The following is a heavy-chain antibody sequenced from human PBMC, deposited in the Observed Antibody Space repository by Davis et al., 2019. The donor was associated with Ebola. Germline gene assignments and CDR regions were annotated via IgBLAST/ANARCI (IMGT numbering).Heavy chain of an antibody. CDR1: GGSISSSSYY. CDR2: IYYSGST. D-gene: IGHD2-15*01. J-gene: IGHJ6*02. CDR3: ARGVVAVTLDGMDV. Sequence: SETLSLTCTVSGGSISSSSYYWSWIRQPPGKGLEWIGYIYYSGSTNYNPSLKSRVTISVDTSKNQFSLKLSSVTAADTAVYYCARGVVAVTLDGMDVWGQGTTVTVSS. V-gene: IGHV4-61*01.